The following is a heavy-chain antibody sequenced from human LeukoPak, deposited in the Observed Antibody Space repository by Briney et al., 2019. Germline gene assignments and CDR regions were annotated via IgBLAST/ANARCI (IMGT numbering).Heavy chain of an antibody. Sequence: GGSLRLSCAASGFTFSSYAMSWVRQAPGKGLEWVSAISGSGYSTYYEDSAKGRFTISRENSKNTMFLQMNSLRAEDTAVYYCAKEAGYSGYDHPDYWGQGTLVTVSS. V-gene: IGHV3-23*01. CDR3: AKEAGYSGYDHPDY. J-gene: IGHJ4*02. CDR2: ISGSGYST. CDR1: GFTFSSYA. D-gene: IGHD5-12*01.